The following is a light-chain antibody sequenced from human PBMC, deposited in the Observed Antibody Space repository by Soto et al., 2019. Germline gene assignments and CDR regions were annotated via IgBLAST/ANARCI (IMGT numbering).Light chain of an antibody. CDR1: ERVGSN. CDR2: GAS. J-gene: IGKJ1*01. Sequence: EIVMTQSPATLSVSPGDRVTLSCRASERVGSNVAWYQHKPGQAPRLLIYGASVRATGIPDRFSGSGSETEFTRTSSSLQSEDFAVYYCQQWIRWTFGQGTRLELK. V-gene: IGKV3-15*01. CDR3: QQWIRWT.